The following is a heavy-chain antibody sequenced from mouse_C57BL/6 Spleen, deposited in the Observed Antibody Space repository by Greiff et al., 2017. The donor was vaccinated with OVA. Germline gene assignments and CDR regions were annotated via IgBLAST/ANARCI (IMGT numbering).Heavy chain of an antibody. V-gene: IGHV1-64*01. Sequence: QVQLKQPGAELVKPGASVKLSCKASGYTFTSYWMHWVKQRPGQGLEWIGMIHPNSGSTNYNEKFKSKATLTVDKSSSTAYMQLSSLTSEDSAVYYCAGGSGSPFAYWGQGTLVTVSA. CDR3: AGGSGSPFAY. CDR2: IHPNSGST. CDR1: GYTFTSYW. D-gene: IGHD1-1*01. J-gene: IGHJ3*01.